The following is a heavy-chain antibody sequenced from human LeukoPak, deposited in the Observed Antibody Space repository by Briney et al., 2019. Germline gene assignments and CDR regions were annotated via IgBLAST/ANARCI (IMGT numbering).Heavy chain of an antibody. CDR2: ISGSGGST. CDR1: GFTFSSYA. CDR3: ANSYGGGWYGNWFDP. Sequence: GGSLRLSCAAPGFTFSSYAMSWVRQAPGKGLEWVSAISGSGGSTYYADSVKGRFTISRDNSKNTLYLQMNSLRAEDTAVYYCANSYGGGWYGNWFDPWGQGTLVTVSS. D-gene: IGHD6-19*01. J-gene: IGHJ5*02. V-gene: IGHV3-23*01.